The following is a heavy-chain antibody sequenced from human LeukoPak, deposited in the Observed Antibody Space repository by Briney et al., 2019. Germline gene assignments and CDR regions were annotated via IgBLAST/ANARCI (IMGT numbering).Heavy chain of an antibody. V-gene: IGHV4-4*07. CDR3: ARDPGFWSGYHRPYGMDV. J-gene: IGHJ6*02. D-gene: IGHD3-3*01. CDR1: GGSISSYY. Sequence: SETLSLTCTVSGGSISSYYWSWIRQPAGKGLEWVGRIYTSGSTNYNPSLKSRVTMSVDTSKNQFSLKLSSVTAADTAVYYCARDPGFWSGYHRPYGMDVWGQGTTVTVSS. CDR2: IYTSGST.